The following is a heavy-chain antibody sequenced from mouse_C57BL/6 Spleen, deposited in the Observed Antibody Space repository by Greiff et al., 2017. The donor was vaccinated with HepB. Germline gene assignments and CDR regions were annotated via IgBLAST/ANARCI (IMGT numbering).Heavy chain of an antibody. CDR2: SRNKANDYTT. Sequence: EVNVVESGGGLVQSGRSLRLSCATSGFTFSDFYMEWVRQAPGKGLEWIAASRNKANDYTTEYSASVKGRFIVSRDTSQSILYLQMNALRAEDTAIYYCARDGLLWYPAWFAYWGQGTLVTVSA. J-gene: IGHJ3*01. D-gene: IGHD2-1*01. CDR1: GFTFSDFY. CDR3: ARDGLLWYPAWFAY. V-gene: IGHV7-1*01.